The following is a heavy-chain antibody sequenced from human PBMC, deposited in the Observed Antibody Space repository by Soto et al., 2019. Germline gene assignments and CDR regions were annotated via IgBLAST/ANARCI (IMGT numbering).Heavy chain of an antibody. D-gene: IGHD3-10*01. CDR1: GGSISSYY. J-gene: IGHJ6*02. CDR2: IYYSGST. Sequence: SETLSLTCTVSGGSISSYYWSWIRQPPGKGLEWIGYIYYSGSTNYNPSLKSRVTISVDTSKNQFSLKLSSVTAADTAVYYCASDMVRGRSDVWGQGTTVTVSS. CDR3: ASDMVRGRSDV. V-gene: IGHV4-59*01.